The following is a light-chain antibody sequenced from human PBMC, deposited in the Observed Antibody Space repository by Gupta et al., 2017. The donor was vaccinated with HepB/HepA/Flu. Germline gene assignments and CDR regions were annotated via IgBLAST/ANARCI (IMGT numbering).Light chain of an antibody. CDR2: DAS. Sequence: DIQMTQSPSSLSASVGDRVTITCQASQDISNYLNWYQQKPVKAPKLLIYDASNLETGVPSRFSGSGSGTDFTLTISSLQPEDIATYYCLQDDNLPLTFGGGTKVEIK. V-gene: IGKV1-33*01. CDR1: QDISNY. J-gene: IGKJ4*01. CDR3: LQDDNLPLT.